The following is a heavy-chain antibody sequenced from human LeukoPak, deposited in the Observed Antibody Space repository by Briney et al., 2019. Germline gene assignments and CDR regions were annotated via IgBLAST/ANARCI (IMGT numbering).Heavy chain of an antibody. CDR2: IDHTGIT. D-gene: IGHD2-15*01. J-gene: IGHJ6*03. CDR3: ARRGSGGSSSYYYYYMDV. CDR1: DDSITIYY. Sequence: PSETLSLTCTVSDDSITIYYWSWIRQPPGKGLEWIGYIDHTGITNYNPSLNSRVTISRDTSKNHFSLELSSATAADTAVYYCARRGSGGSSSYYYYYMDVWGKGTTVTVSS. V-gene: IGHV4-59*01.